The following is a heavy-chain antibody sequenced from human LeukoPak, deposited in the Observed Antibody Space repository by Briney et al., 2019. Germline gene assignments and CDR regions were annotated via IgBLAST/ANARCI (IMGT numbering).Heavy chain of an antibody. CDR1: GFTFSSYE. D-gene: IGHD3-10*01. V-gene: IGHV3-48*03. J-gene: IGHJ4*02. Sequence: SGGSLRLSCAASGFTFSSYEMNWVRQAPGKGLEWVSYISSSGSTLYYAGSVKGRFTISRDNAKNSLYLQMNSLRAEDTAVYYCARDRNYYGSGSYSDYWGQGTLVTVSS. CDR2: ISSSGSTL. CDR3: ARDRNYYGSGSYSDY.